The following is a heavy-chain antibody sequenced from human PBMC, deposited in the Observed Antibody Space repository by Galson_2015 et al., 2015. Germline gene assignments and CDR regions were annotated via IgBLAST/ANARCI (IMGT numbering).Heavy chain of an antibody. V-gene: IGHV1-69*13. D-gene: IGHD3-22*01. CDR3: ARVDYYDSSGYPRSFDY. J-gene: IGHJ4*02. CDR2: ITPIFGTA. CDR1: GGTFSSYA. Sequence: SVKVSCKASGGTFSSYAISWVRQAPGQGLEWMGGITPIFGTANYAQKFQGRVTITADESTSTAYMELSSLRSEDTAVYYCARVDYYDSSGYPRSFDYWGQGTLVTVSS.